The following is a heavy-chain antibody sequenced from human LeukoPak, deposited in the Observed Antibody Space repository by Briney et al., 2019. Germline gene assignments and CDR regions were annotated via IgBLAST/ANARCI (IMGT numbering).Heavy chain of an antibody. CDR1: GFTFSSYG. D-gene: IGHD3-10*01. CDR2: IWYDGSNK. J-gene: IGHJ4*02. V-gene: IGHV3-33*01. Sequence: PGGSLRLSCAASGFTFSSYGMHWVRQAPGKGLEWVAVIWYDGSNKYYADSVKGRFTISRDDSKNTLHLQMNYLRVDDTAVYYRARDRDYAGSGSPDFWGQGTLVTVSS. CDR3: ARDRDYAGSGSPDF.